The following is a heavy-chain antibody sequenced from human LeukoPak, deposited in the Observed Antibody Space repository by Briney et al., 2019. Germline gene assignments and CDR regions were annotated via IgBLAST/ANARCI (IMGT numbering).Heavy chain of an antibody. V-gene: IGHV1-69*13. CDR3: AVIVGATRGFDY. D-gene: IGHD1-26*01. Sequence: ASVKVSCKASGGTFIRYGLTWVRQAPGQGLEWMGGIIPMFGTANYAQKFQGRVTITADESTRTAYMELRSLRSDDTAVYYCAVIVGATRGFDYWGQGTLVTVSS. CDR2: IIPMFGTA. J-gene: IGHJ4*02. CDR1: GGTFIRYG.